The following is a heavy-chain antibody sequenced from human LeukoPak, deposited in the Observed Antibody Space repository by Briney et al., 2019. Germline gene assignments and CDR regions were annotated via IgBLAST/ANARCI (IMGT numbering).Heavy chain of an antibody. D-gene: IGHD5-18*01. CDR2: IYHSGST. CDR3: ARRRGYSYGMGYYYMDV. Sequence: GSLSFSCAASGFTFSSYGMSWVRQPPGKGLEWIGEIYHSGSTNYNPSLKSRVTISVDTSKNQFSLKLSSVTAADTAVYYCARRRGYSYGMGYYYMDVWGKGTTVTVSS. V-gene: IGHV4-4*02. J-gene: IGHJ6*03. CDR1: GFTFSSYGM.